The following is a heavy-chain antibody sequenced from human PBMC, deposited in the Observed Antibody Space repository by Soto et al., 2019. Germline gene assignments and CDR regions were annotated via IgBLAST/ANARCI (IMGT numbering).Heavy chain of an antibody. V-gene: IGHV4-59*08. Sequence: SETLSLTCTVSGGSISSYYWSWIRQPPGKGLEWIGYIYYSGSTNYNPSLKSRVTISVDTSKNQFSLKLSSVTAADTAVYYCTKNRARYYDSSGPLDYWGQGTLVTVSS. CDR3: TKNRARYYDSSGPLDY. D-gene: IGHD3-22*01. CDR1: GGSISSYY. CDR2: IYYSGST. J-gene: IGHJ4*02.